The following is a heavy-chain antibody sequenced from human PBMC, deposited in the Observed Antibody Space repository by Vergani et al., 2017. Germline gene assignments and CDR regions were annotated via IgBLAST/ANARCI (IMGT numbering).Heavy chain of an antibody. CDR2: IKQDGSET. Sequence: EVQLVESGGGLVQPGGSLRLSCAASGFTFSSYWMSWVRQAPGKGLEWVANIKQDGSETSYVDSVKGRFPISRDNAKNSLYLQMNSLRAEDTAVYYCAGGESWFGELFADDFDYWGQGTLVSVSS. D-gene: IGHD3-10*01. CDR1: GFTFSSYW. CDR3: AGGESWFGELFADDFDY. J-gene: IGHJ4*02. V-gene: IGHV3-7*03.